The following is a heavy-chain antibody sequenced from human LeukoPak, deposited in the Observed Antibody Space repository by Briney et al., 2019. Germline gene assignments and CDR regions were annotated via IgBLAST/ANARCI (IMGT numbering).Heavy chain of an antibody. Sequence: GGSLRLSCAASGFTFSSYSMNWVRQAPGKGLEWVSSISSSSSYIYYADSVKGRFTISRDNAKNSLYLQMNSLRAEDTAVYYCARDPTPFYDILTGYKIWGQGTLVTVSS. J-gene: IGHJ4*02. CDR3: ARDPTPFYDILTGYKI. CDR1: GFTFSSYS. D-gene: IGHD3-9*01. CDR2: ISSSSSYI. V-gene: IGHV3-21*01.